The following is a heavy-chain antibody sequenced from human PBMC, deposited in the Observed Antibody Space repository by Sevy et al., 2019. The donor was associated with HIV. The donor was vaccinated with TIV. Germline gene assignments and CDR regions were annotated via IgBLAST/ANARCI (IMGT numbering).Heavy chain of an antibody. J-gene: IGHJ4*02. Sequence: ASVKVSCKASGGTFSSYAISWVRQAPGQGLEWMGGIIPIFGTANYAQKFQGRVTITADESTSIAYMELSSLRSEDTAVYYCARVGDDCSSTSCPMVYWGQGTLVTVSS. CDR2: IIPIFGTA. CDR1: GGTFSSYA. CDR3: ARVGDDCSSTSCPMVY. V-gene: IGHV1-69*13. D-gene: IGHD2-2*01.